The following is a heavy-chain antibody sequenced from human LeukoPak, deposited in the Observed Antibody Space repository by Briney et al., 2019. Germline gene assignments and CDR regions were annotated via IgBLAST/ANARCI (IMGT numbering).Heavy chain of an antibody. J-gene: IGHJ5*02. CDR1: GFTFSSYS. CDR2: ISSSSSAI. D-gene: IGHD3-10*01. CDR3: ARTQRITMVRGGNWFDP. Sequence: GGSLRLSCAASGFTFSSYSMNWVRQAPGKGLEWVSYISSSSSAIYYADSVKGRFTISRDNAKNSLYLQMNSLRAEDTAVYYCARTQRITMVRGGNWFDPWGQGTLVTVSS. V-gene: IGHV3-48*01.